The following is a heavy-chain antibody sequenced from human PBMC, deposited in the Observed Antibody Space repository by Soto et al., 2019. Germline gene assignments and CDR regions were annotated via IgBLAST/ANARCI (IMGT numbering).Heavy chain of an antibody. Sequence: ASVKVSCKASGYTFTNYHIHWVRQAPEDGLEWMGRINPSGGTTIYAQKFHGRVTMTRDTSTSTVYMELSSLRSEDTAVYYCARDRVIGVVNTVFDYWGQGTLVTVSS. CDR2: INPSGGTT. D-gene: IGHD3-3*01. CDR1: GYTFTNYH. CDR3: ARDRVIGVVNTVFDY. J-gene: IGHJ4*02. V-gene: IGHV1-46*01.